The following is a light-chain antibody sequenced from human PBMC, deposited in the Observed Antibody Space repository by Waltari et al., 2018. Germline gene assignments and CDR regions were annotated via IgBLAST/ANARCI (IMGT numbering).Light chain of an antibody. CDR1: QDISNQ. CDR3: QETNTFPIT. CDR2: DAS. Sequence: DIQMTQSPSSVSASVGYTVTTTCRASQDISNQLTWYQQKPGKAPKFLIYDASTLESGVPSRFSGSGSGTDFTLTVRSLQPEDFATYYCQETNTFPITFGQGTRLEIK. V-gene: IGKV1D-12*01. J-gene: IGKJ5*01.